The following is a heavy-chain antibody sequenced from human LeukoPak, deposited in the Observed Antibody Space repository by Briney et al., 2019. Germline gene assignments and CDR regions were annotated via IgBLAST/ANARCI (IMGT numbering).Heavy chain of an antibody. CDR1: GYTFTGYY. CDR3: ARTRVNTYYDILTGYTTYKAGLGGYMDV. CDR2: ISAYNGNT. D-gene: IGHD3-9*01. J-gene: IGHJ6*03. Sequence: GASVKVSCKASGYTFTGYYMYWVRQAPGQGLEWMGWISAYNGNTNYAQKLQGRVTMTTDTSTSTAYMELRSLRSDDTAVYYCARTRVNTYYDILTGYTTYKAGLGGYMDVWGKGTTVTISS. V-gene: IGHV1-18*04.